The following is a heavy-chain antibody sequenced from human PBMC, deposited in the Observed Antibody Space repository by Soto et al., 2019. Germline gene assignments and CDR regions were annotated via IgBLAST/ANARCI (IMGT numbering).Heavy chain of an antibody. V-gene: IGHV4-31*03. Sequence: QVQLQESGPGLVKPSQTLSLTCTVSGGSISSGGYSCSWIRQLPGKGLEWIGYIYYSGSTYYNPSLKSRITISVDTPKNPFSLKLSSVTAADTAVYYCAMTVVTPETSHYWGQGTLVTVST. CDR1: GGSISSGGYS. J-gene: IGHJ4*02. D-gene: IGHD2-15*01. CDR3: AMTVVTPETSHY. CDR2: IYYSGST.